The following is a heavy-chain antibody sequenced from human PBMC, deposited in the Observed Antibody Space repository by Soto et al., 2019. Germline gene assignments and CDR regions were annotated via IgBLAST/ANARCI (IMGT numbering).Heavy chain of an antibody. CDR2: ISYDGSNK. CDR3: ARDLSALRFLEWPPLGGMDV. CDR1: GFTFSSYA. V-gene: IGHV3-30-3*01. D-gene: IGHD3-3*01. Sequence: PGGSLRLSCAASGFTFSSYAMHWVRQAPGKGLEWVAVISYDGSNKYYADSVKGRFTISRDNSKNTLYLQMNSPRAEDTAVYYCARDLSALRFLEWPPLGGMDVWGQGTTVTVSS. J-gene: IGHJ6*02.